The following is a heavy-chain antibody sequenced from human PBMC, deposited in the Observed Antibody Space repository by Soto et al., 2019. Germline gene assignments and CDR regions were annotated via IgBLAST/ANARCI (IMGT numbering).Heavy chain of an antibody. CDR2: INAANGDT. Sequence: ASVKVSCKASGYTFTSYGIHWVRQAPGQRLEWMGGINAANGDTNYSPKFQGRVTITADESASTAYMELSSLRSEDTAVYYCARDIGGDATIPYYYGMDVWGQGTTVTVSS. J-gene: IGHJ6*02. CDR1: GYTFTSYG. D-gene: IGHD5-12*01. V-gene: IGHV1-3*01. CDR3: ARDIGGDATIPYYYGMDV.